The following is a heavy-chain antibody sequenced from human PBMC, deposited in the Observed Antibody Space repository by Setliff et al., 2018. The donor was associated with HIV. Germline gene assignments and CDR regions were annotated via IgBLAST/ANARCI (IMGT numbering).Heavy chain of an antibody. D-gene: IGHD2-2*01. Sequence: LSLTCAVYGAPFNGYYWAWIRQSPAKGLEWIGEIYHSGIVNYNPSLQSHVTISTDTSKNQFSLRLNSVTVADTAVYYCARVRLRVPPSIFDYWGMGSLVTVS. V-gene: IGHV4-34*01. J-gene: IGHJ4*02. CDR1: GAPFNGYY. CDR3: ARVRLRVPPSIFDY. CDR2: IYHSGIV.